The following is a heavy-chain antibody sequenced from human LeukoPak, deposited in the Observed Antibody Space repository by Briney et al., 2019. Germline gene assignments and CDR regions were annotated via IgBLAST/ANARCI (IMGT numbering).Heavy chain of an antibody. CDR3: ARGGHTAMALGNFDY. J-gene: IGHJ4*02. CDR2: ISSSGSTI. D-gene: IGHD5-18*01. V-gene: IGHV3-48*03. Sequence: PGGSLRLSCPASGFTFIRYEINWVRQAPGKGLEWVSYISSSGSTIYYADSVKGRFTISRDNAKNSLYLQMNSLRAEDTAVYYCARGGHTAMALGNFDYWGQGTLVTVSS. CDR1: GFTFIRYE.